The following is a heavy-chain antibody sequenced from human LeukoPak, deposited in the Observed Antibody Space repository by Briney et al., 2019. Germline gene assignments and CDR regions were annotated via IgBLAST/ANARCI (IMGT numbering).Heavy chain of an antibody. Sequence: SETLSHTCTVSGGSISSSSYYWGWIRQPPGKGLEWIGNIYYSGTTSYNLSLKSRVIISVDTSRNQFSLQLRSVTAADTAVYYCARTYCGSDCSFDYWGQGTLVTVSS. CDR2: IYYSGTT. J-gene: IGHJ4*02. D-gene: IGHD2-21*01. CDR3: ARTYCGSDCSFDY. CDR1: GGSISSSSYY. V-gene: IGHV4-39*01.